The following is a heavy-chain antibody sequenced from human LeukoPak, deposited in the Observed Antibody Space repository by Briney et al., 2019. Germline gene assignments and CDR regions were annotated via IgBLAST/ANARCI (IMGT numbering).Heavy chain of an antibody. D-gene: IGHD5-12*01. CDR2: IIPIFGTA. Sequence: ASVKVSCKASGGTFSSYAISWVRQAPGQGLEWMGGIIPIFGTANYAQKFQGRVTITADESTSIAYMELSSLRSEDTAVYYCAKEVATDAFDIWGQGTMVTVSS. V-gene: IGHV1-69*13. CDR3: AKEVATDAFDI. CDR1: GGTFSSYA. J-gene: IGHJ3*02.